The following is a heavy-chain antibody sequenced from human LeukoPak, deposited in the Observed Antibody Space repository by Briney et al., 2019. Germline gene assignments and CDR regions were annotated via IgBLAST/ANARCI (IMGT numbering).Heavy chain of an antibody. CDR2: ISSSSSYI. V-gene: IGHV3-21*01. CDR1: GFTFSSYS. D-gene: IGHD1-1*01. Sequence: GGSLRLSGAASGFTFSSYSMNWVRQAPGKGLEWVSSISSSSSYIYYADSVKGRFTISRDNAKNSLYLQMNSLRAEDTAVYYCARVVAGWNDVGGFDYWGQGTLVTVSS. J-gene: IGHJ4*02. CDR3: ARVVAGWNDVGGFDY.